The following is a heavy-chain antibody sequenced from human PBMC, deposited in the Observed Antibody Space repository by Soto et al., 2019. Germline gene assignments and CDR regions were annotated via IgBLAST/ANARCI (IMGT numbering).Heavy chain of an antibody. CDR2: ISYDGSNK. Sequence: QVQLVESGGGVVQPGRSLRFSCAASGFTFSSYAMHWVRQAPGKGLEWVAVISYDGSNKYYADSVKGRFTISRDNSKNTLYLQMNSLRAEDRAVYYCARFGQGLSIDYWGQGTLVTVSS. CDR1: GFTFSSYA. V-gene: IGHV3-30-3*01. J-gene: IGHJ4*02. CDR3: ARFGQGLSIDY. D-gene: IGHD6-19*01.